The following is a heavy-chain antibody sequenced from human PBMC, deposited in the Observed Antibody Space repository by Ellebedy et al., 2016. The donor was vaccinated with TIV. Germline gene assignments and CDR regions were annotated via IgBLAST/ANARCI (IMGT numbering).Heavy chain of an antibody. CDR3: ARASFYDVDLSGWYLDF. Sequence: GGSLRLSCAASGLTVTSNYMNWVRQAPGKGLEWVSSIYSGDETYYADSGKGRFFISSDNSENTLYLQMSSLKAEDTAVYYCARASFYDVDLSGWYLDFWGRGTLVTISS. CDR2: IYSGDET. J-gene: IGHJ2*01. CDR1: GLTVTSNY. V-gene: IGHV3-66*01. D-gene: IGHD3-10*02.